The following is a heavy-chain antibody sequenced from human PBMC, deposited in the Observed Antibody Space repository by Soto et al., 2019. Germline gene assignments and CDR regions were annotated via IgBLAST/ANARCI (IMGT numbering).Heavy chain of an antibody. V-gene: IGHV3-11*01. CDR1: GFTFSDDY. J-gene: IGHJ3*02. Sequence: QVQLVESGGGLVKPGGSLRLSCAASGFTFSDDYMTWIRQAPGKGLEWVAYISGSGITIFYADSVKGRFTISRDNARNSLYLQENSLRAEDTAVYYCARVGSVGAFDIWGQGTMVTVSA. CDR3: ARVGSVGAFDI. D-gene: IGHD3-10*01. CDR2: ISGSGITI.